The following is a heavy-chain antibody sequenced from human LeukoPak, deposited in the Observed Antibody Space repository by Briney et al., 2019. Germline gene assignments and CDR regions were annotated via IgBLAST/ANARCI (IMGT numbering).Heavy chain of an antibody. V-gene: IGHV3-23*01. CDR2: ISGSGGTT. Sequence: GGSLRLSCAASGFTFSSSALSWVRQAPGKGLEWVSAISGSGGTTYYADSVKGRFTISRDNSKNTLFLQMKSPRAEDTAVYYCAKGYSSGWATFDYWGQGTLVTVSS. J-gene: IGHJ4*02. CDR1: GFTFSSSA. CDR3: AKGYSSGWATFDY. D-gene: IGHD6-19*01.